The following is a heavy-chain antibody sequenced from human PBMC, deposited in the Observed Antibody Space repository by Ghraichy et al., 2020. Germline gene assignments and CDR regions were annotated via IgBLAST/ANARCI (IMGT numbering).Heavy chain of an antibody. CDR1: GGTFSSYA. J-gene: IGHJ3*02. CDR2: IIPIFGTA. V-gene: IGHV1-69*13. CDR3: VGYYYDSSGYGGAFDI. Sequence: SVKVSCKASGGTFSSYAISWVRRAPGQGLEWMGGIIPIFGTANYAQKFQGRVTITADESTSTAYMELSSLRSEDTAVYYCVGYYYDSSGYGGAFDIWGQGTMVTVSS. D-gene: IGHD3-22*01.